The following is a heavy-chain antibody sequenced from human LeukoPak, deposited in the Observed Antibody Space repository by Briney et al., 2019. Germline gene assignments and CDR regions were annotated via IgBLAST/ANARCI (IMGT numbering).Heavy chain of an antibody. J-gene: IGHJ6*03. D-gene: IGHD3-10*01. CDR3: ARVFDSGSQAYFYYMDV. CDR2: IYSSGST. CDR1: CGSIRCYY. V-gene: IGHV4-59*01. Sequence: EALSLTCNVSCGSIRCYYWSWIRQSPEEGLEWIGYIYSSGSTNYNPSLKSRVTMSVDTSKNQLSLKVSSVTAADTAVYYCARVFDSGSQAYFYYMDVWGKGTTVIISS.